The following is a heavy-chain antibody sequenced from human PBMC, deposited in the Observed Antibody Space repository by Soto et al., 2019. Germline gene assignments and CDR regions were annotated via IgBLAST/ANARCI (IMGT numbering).Heavy chain of an antibody. V-gene: IGHV3-48*03. CDR1: GFTFSSYE. CDR3: ARDRVADYYYYGMDV. CDR2: ISSSGSTI. Sequence: ESGGGLVQPGGSLRLSCAASGFTFSSYEMNWVRQAPGKGLEWVSYISSSGSTIYYADSVKGRFTISRDNAKNSLYLQMNSLRAEDTAVYYCARDRVADYYYYGMDVWGQGTTVTVSS. J-gene: IGHJ6*02. D-gene: IGHD2-15*01.